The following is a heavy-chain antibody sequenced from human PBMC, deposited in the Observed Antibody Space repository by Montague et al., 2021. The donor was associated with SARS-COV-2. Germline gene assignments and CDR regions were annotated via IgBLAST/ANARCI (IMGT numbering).Heavy chain of an antibody. J-gene: IGHJ4*02. CDR1: GFTFDDYA. V-gene: IGHV3-43*02. CDR2: ISRDGGST. CDR3: AKDIVRDYYDSSGYYGGSVDY. D-gene: IGHD3-22*01. Sequence: SLRLSCAASGFTFDDYAMHWVRQAPGKGLEWVSLISRDGGSTYYADSVKGRFTISRDNSKNSLYLQMNSLRTEDTALYYCAKDIVRDYYDSSGYYGGSVDYWGQGTLVTVSS.